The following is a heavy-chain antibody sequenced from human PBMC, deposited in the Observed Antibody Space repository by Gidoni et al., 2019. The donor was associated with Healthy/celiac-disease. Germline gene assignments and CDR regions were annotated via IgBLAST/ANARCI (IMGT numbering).Heavy chain of an antibody. CDR1: GPSISSISYS. CDR2: INYSEST. J-gene: IGHJ4*02. Sequence: QLQLQESGPGLVKPSVTLSLTCPVSGPSISSISYSWGWIRQPPGKGPSWSGGINYSESTYYSPSLKSRVTISVDTSKNQFSLKLSSVTAADTAVYYCARGTGIAVAGTGGYWGQGTLVTVSS. CDR3: ARGTGIAVAGTGGY. V-gene: IGHV4-39*01. D-gene: IGHD6-19*01.